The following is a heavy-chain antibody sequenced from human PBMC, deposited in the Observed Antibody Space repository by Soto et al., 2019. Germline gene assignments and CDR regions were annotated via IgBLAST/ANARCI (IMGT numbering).Heavy chain of an antibody. V-gene: IGHV1-69*13. CDR3: ARSLRVRGVIITGYYYYYGMDV. D-gene: IGHD3-10*01. J-gene: IGHJ6*02. CDR2: IIPIFGTA. CDR1: GGTFSSYA. Sequence: SVKVSCKASGGTFSSYAISWVRQAPGQGLEWMGGIIPIFGTANYAQKFQGRVTITADESTSTAYMELSSLRSEDTAVYYCARSLRVRGVIITGYYYYYGMDVWGQGTTVTVSS.